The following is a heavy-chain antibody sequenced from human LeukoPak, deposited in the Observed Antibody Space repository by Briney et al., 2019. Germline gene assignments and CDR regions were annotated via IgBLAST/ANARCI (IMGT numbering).Heavy chain of an antibody. Sequence: PSETLSLTCTVSGGSISNYYWSGIRQPPGKGLEWIGYIYSSGSTNYNPSLKSRVTISVDKSKNQFSLRLSSVTAADTAVYYCARRLGRGFEDYWGQGTLVTVSS. CDR2: IYSSGST. J-gene: IGHJ4*02. D-gene: IGHD5-12*01. CDR3: ARRLGRGFEDY. V-gene: IGHV4-4*09. CDR1: GGSISNYY.